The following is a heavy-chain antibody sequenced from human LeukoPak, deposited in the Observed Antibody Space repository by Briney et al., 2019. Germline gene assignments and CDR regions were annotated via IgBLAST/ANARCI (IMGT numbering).Heavy chain of an antibody. CDR1: GYTFTGYY. D-gene: IGHD6-13*01. V-gene: IGHV1-2*02. CDR3: ARGGGYSSSWYDAFDI. Sequence: ASVKASCKASGYTFTGYYMHWVRQAPGQGLEWMGWINPNSGGTNYAQKFQGRVTMTRDTSISTAYMELSRLRSDDTAVYYCARGGGYSSSWYDAFDIWGQGTMVTVSS. J-gene: IGHJ3*02. CDR2: INPNSGGT.